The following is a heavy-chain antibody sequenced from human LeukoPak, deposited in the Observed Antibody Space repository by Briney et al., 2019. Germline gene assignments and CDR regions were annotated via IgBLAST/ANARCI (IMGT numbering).Heavy chain of an antibody. D-gene: IGHD3-10*01. CDR1: GYTFTSYY. CDR2: INPNSGGT. Sequence: ASVKVSCKASGYTFTSYYMYWVRQAPGQGLEWLGWINPNSGGTNYAQKFQGRVNMNRDTSISTAYMELSRLRSDDTAVYYCARDTAWFGEIDYWGQGTLVTVSS. J-gene: IGHJ4*02. V-gene: IGHV1-2*02. CDR3: ARDTAWFGEIDY.